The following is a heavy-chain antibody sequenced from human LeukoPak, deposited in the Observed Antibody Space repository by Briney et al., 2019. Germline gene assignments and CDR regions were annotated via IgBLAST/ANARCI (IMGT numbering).Heavy chain of an antibody. V-gene: IGHV1-8*01. CDR3: ARGIQQGTDF. CDR2: MNPNSGNT. Sequence: ASVKVSCKASGYTFTSYEINWVRQTTGQGLEWMGWMNPNSGNTGYAQKFQGRVTMTRSTSINTAYMELSSLTSEDTAAYYCARGIQQGTDFWGQGTLVTVSS. J-gene: IGHJ4*02. D-gene: IGHD1-1*01. CDR1: GYTFTSYE.